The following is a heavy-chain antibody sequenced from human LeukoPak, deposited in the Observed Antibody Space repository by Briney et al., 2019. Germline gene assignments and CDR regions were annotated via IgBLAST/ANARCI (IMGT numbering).Heavy chain of an antibody. D-gene: IGHD6-13*01. CDR2: INPNSGGT. CDR1: GYTFTGYY. V-gene: IGHV1-2*02. CDR3: AREGGYSSSWYPIDY. Sequence: GASVKVSCKASGYTFTGYYMHWVRQAPGQGLEWMGWINPNSGGTNYAQKLQGRVTMTTDTSTSTAYMELRSLRSDDTAVYYCAREGGYSSSWYPIDYWGQGTLVTVSS. J-gene: IGHJ4*02.